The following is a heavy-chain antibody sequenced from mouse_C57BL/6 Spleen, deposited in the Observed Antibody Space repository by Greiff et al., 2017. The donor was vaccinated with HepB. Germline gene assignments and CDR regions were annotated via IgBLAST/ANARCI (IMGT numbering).Heavy chain of an antibody. CDR2: IDPSDSYT. J-gene: IGHJ3*01. CDR1: GYTFTSYW. CDR3: ARPAYYDYSRFAY. Sequence: QVQLQQPGAELVKPGASVKLSCKASGYTFTSYWMQWVKQRPGQGLEWIGEIDPSDSYTNYNQKFKGKATLTVDTSSSTAYMQLSSLTSEDSAVYYCARPAYYDYSRFAYWGQGTLVTVSA. V-gene: IGHV1-50*01. D-gene: IGHD2-4*01.